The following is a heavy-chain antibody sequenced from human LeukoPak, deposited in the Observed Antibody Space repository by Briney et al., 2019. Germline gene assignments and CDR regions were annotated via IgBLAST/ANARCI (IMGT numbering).Heavy chain of an antibody. J-gene: IGHJ4*02. CDR3: AKVGTMIVVVIPEALDY. Sequence: GGSLRLSCAASGFTFSSYAMSWVRHAPGKGLEWVSAISGSGGSTYYADSVKGRFTISRDNSKNTLYLQMNSLRAEDTAVYYCAKVGTMIVVVIPEALDYWGQGTLVTVSS. CDR1: GFTFSSYA. V-gene: IGHV3-23*01. CDR2: ISGSGGST. D-gene: IGHD3-22*01.